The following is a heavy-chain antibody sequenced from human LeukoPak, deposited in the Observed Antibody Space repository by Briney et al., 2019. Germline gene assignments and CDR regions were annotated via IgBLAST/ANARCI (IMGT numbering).Heavy chain of an antibody. CDR1: GYTFTSYG. CDR2: ISAYNGNT. Sequence: GASAKVSCKASGYTFTSYGISWVRQAPGQGLEWMGWISAYNGNTNYAQKLQGRVTMTTDTSTSTAYMELRSLRSDDTAVYYCARDVRRIQLWLPLGPVGIWGQGTLVTVSS. J-gene: IGHJ4*02. D-gene: IGHD5-18*01. CDR3: ARDVRRIQLWLPLGPVGI. V-gene: IGHV1-18*01.